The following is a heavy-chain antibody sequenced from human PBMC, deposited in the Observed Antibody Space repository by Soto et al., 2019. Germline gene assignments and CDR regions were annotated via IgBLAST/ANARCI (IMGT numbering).Heavy chain of an antibody. D-gene: IGHD6-13*01. Sequence: EVQLVESGGVVVQFGGSLRLSCAASGFTFDDYAMHWVRQAPGKGLEWVSLITRDGATTYCADSVKGRFTISRDNSKNSLYLQMNSLRPDDTAFYYCAKDGGYSDSWFGYSDYWGQGTLVTVSS. J-gene: IGHJ4*02. CDR2: ITRDGATT. V-gene: IGHV3-43D*04. CDR1: GFTFDDYA. CDR3: AKDGGYSDSWFGYSDY.